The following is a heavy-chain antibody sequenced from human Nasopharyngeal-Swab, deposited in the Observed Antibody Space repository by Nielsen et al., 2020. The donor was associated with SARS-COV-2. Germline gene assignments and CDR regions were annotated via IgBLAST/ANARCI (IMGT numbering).Heavy chain of an antibody. CDR1: GYTFTSYA. CDR3: ARDRLPHYYDSSGSGQEGAFDI. Sequence: ASVKVSCKASGYTFTSYAMHWVRQAPGQRLEWMGWINAGNGNTKYSQKFQGRVTITRDTSASTAYMELSSLRSEDTAVYYCARDRLPHYYDSSGSGQEGAFDIWGQGTMVTVSS. J-gene: IGHJ3*02. V-gene: IGHV1-3*01. CDR2: INAGNGNT. D-gene: IGHD3-22*01.